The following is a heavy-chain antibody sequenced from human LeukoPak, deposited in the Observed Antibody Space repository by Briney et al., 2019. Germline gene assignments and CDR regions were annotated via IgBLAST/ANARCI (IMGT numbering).Heavy chain of an antibody. CDR2: IWYDGSNE. D-gene: IGHD3-22*01. CDR1: GFMFSNYG. J-gene: IGHJ4*02. CDR3: ARTLPDYYDGSGYYDY. V-gene: IGHV3-33*01. Sequence: GGSLRLSCAASGFMFSNYGMHWVRQAPGKGLEWVAVIWYDGSNEYYADSVEGRFTISRDNSKNTLYLQMNSLRPEDTAVYYCARTLPDYYDGSGYYDYWGQGTLVTVSS.